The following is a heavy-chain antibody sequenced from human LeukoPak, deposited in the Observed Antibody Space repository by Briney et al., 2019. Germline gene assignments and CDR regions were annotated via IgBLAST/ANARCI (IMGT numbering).Heavy chain of an antibody. CDR3: ARVRPGYYYYYMDV. J-gene: IGHJ6*03. CDR2: INHSGST. V-gene: IGHV4-34*01. CDR1: GGSFSGYY. Sequence: PSETLSLTCAVYGGSFSGYYWSWIRQPPGKGLEWIGKINHSGSTNYNPSLKSRVTISVDTSKNQFSLKLSSVTAADTAVYYCARVRPGYYYYYMDVWGKGTTVTVSS.